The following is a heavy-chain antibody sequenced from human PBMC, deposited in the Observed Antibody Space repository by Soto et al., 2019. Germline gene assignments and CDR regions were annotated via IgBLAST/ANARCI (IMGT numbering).Heavy chain of an antibody. CDR3: ARHLWVGSSCYLGAFDI. J-gene: IGHJ3*02. D-gene: IGHD6-13*01. Sequence: QVQLQESGPGLVKPSETLSLTCTVSGDSISIYYWSWIRQPPGKGLEWIGYIYYSGRTNYHPSLTSRVTISVDTSKNQFSLKLSSVTAADTAVYYCARHLWVGSSCYLGAFDIWGQGTMVTVSS. CDR2: IYYSGRT. CDR1: GDSISIYY. V-gene: IGHV4-59*08.